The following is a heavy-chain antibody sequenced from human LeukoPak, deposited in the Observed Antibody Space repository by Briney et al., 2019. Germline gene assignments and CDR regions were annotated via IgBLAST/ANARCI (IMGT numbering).Heavy chain of an antibody. D-gene: IGHD6-19*01. V-gene: IGHV3-30*18. CDR2: ISYDGDNK. CDR3: AKGGEQWLVRAAFDY. J-gene: IGHJ4*02. CDR1: GITFSNYG. Sequence: PGGSLRLSCAASGITFSNYGLHWVRQAPDKGLEWVAVISYDGDNKYYADSVKGRFTISRDNSKNTLYLQMNSLRAEDTAVYYCAKGGEQWLVRAAFDYWGQGTLVTVSS.